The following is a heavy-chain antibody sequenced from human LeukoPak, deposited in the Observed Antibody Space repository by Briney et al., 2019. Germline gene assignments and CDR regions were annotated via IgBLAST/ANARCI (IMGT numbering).Heavy chain of an antibody. V-gene: IGHV3-73*01. J-gene: IGHJ4*02. D-gene: IGHD5-18*01. CDR3: ARDLQLWLSNFDY. Sequence: GGSLRLSCAASGFTFSGSAIHWVRQASGKGLEWVGRIRSKANSHATAYAASVKGRFSISRDNSKNTLYLQMNSLRAEDTAVYYCARDLQLWLSNFDYWGQGTLVTVSS. CDR1: GFTFSGSA. CDR2: IRSKANSHAT.